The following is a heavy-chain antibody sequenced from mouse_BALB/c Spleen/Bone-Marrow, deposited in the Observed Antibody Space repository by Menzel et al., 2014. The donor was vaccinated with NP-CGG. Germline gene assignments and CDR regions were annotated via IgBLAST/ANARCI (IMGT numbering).Heavy chain of an antibody. CDR2: IRNKANGYTT. V-gene: IGHV7-3*02. D-gene: IGHD4-1*01. J-gene: IGHJ2*01. CDR1: GFTFTDYY. Sequence: EVKLVESGGGLVQPGGSLRLSCAPSGFTFTDYYMNWVRQPPGEALEWLAFIRNKANGYTTEYSASVKGRFTISRANSQSILYLHMNTLRAEDSATYYCARDMGGILFDSWGQGTTLTVSS. CDR3: ARDMGGILFDS.